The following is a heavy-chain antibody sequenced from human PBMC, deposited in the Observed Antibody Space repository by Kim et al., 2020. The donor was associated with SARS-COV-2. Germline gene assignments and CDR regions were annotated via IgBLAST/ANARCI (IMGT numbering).Heavy chain of an antibody. CDR2: ISYDGSNK. J-gene: IGHJ4*02. V-gene: IGHV3-30*18. CDR1: GFTFSSYG. CDR3: AKQDDYGDYCFDY. D-gene: IGHD4-17*01. Sequence: GGSLRLSCAASGFTFSSYGMHWVRQAPGKGLEWVAVISYDGSNKYYADSVKGRFTISRDNSKNTLYLQMNSLRAEDTAVYYCAKQDDYGDYCFDYWGQGTLVTVSS.